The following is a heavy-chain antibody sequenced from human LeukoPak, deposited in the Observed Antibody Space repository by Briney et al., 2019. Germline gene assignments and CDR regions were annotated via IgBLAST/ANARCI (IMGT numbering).Heavy chain of an antibody. V-gene: IGHV1-69*13. CDR3: ARGTGIAVAGPFDY. D-gene: IGHD6-19*01. J-gene: IGHJ4*02. Sequence: SVKVSCKASGGTFSSYAISWVRQAPGQGLEWMGGIIPIFGTANYAQKFQGRVTITADESTSTAYMELSSLRSEDTAVYYCARGTGIAVAGPFDYWGQGTLVTVSS. CDR1: GGTFSSYA. CDR2: IIPIFGTA.